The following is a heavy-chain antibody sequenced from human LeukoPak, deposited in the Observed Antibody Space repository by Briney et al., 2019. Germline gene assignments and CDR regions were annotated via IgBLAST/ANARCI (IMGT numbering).Heavy chain of an antibody. J-gene: IGHJ4*02. CDR2: ISGSGGST. CDR1: GITFDNFA. D-gene: IGHD3-3*01. CDR3: AKHISWSGYRVFDY. Sequence: GGSLRLSCAASGITFDNFAMSWVRQAPGKGLEWVTGISGSGGSTYYADSVKGRFTISRDNSKSTLYLQMNSQGAEDTAVYYCAKHISWSGYRVFDYWGQGTLVTVSS. V-gene: IGHV3-23*01.